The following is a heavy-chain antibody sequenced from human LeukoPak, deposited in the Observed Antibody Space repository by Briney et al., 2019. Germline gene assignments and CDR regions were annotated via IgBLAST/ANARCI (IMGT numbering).Heavy chain of an antibody. V-gene: IGHV3-30*02. Sequence: GGSLRLSCAASGFTISDYATHWVRQAPGKGLEWVAFIGYDGNNKYYVDSLKGRFAISRDKSTNTLYLQMNSLRPEDTAVYYCAKDSVYYFSSSGSPYYFDNWGQGTLVTVSS. D-gene: IGHD3-22*01. CDR2: IGYDGNNK. CDR3: AKDSVYYFSSSGSPYYFDN. CDR1: GFTISDYA. J-gene: IGHJ4*02.